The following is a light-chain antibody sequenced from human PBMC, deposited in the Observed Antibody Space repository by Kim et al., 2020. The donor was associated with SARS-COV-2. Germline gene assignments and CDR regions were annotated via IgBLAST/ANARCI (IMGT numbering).Light chain of an antibody. V-gene: IGKV2-30*02. Sequence: DVVMTQSPLSLPVTLGQPASISCRSSQSLVHSDGKNYLTWFQQRPGQSPRRLIYQVSNRDSGVPDRFSGSGSGTDFTLRISRVEAEKVVVYHCMQGTHWPRTSGQGTNLQI. J-gene: IGKJ2*02. CDR3: MQGTHWPRT. CDR1: QSLVHSDGKNY. CDR2: QVS.